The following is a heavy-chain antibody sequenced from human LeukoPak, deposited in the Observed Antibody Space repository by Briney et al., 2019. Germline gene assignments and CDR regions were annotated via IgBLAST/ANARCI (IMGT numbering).Heavy chain of an antibody. CDR3: ARERVTTSSFRFDP. CDR1: GLTFSDYY. D-gene: IGHD4-17*01. Sequence: GGSLRLSCAASGLTFSDYYMSWIRQAPGKGLEWGSYISSSGSTIYYADSVKGRFTISRDNAKNSLYLQMNSLRAEDTAVYYCARERVTTSSFRFDPWGQGTLVTVSS. V-gene: IGHV3-11*01. CDR2: ISSSGSTI. J-gene: IGHJ5*02.